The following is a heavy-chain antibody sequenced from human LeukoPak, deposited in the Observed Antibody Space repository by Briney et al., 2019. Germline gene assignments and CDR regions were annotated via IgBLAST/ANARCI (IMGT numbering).Heavy chain of an antibody. Sequence: PEGSLRLSCAASGFSVSSDYMSWVRQAPGKGLEWVSAIYRGGGTYYADSVKGRFTISRDSSKNTLFLQMNSLRAEDTAVYYCARGFSDIVNYFDPWGQGTLVIVSS. CDR1: GFSVSSDY. CDR3: ARGFSDIVNYFDP. D-gene: IGHD4-11*01. CDR2: IYRGGGT. V-gene: IGHV3-53*01. J-gene: IGHJ5*02.